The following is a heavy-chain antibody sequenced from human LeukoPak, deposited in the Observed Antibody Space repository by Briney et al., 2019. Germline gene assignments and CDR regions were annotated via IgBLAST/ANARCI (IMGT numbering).Heavy chain of an antibody. Sequence: GGSLRLSCAASGFTCEGYAMHWFRQAPGQCLELVSRVIRDGSFTNYADSVKGRFTISRDNAKNTLYLQMSSLRAEDTAVYFCVRDGDDFNFDYWGQGSLVTVSS. CDR3: VRDGDDFNFDY. V-gene: IGHV3-74*01. J-gene: IGHJ4*02. CDR1: GFTCEGYA. CDR2: VIRDGSFT. D-gene: IGHD5-24*01.